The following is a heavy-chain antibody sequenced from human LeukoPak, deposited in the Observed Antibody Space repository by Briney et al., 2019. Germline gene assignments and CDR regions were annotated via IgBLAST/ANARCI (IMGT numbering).Heavy chain of an antibody. CDR2: MYYTGST. D-gene: IGHD6-13*01. CDR1: GGSISSYY. J-gene: IGHJ4*02. Sequence: PSQTLSLTCTVSGGSISSYYWSWVRQPLGKGLEWIAYMYYTGSTYYNPSLKGRATLSVDTPKNQFSLKLDATTAADTAIYYCARFTFSSSWNLWGQGTLVTVSS. V-gene: IGHV4-59*08. CDR3: ARFTFSSSWNL.